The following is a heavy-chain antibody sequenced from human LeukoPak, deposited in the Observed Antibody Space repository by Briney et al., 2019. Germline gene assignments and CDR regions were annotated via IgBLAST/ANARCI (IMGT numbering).Heavy chain of an antibody. CDR3: ARVEGSSWPFDY. CDR2: IYHSGST. D-gene: IGHD6-13*01. CDR1: GGSFNGYY. V-gene: IGHV4-38-2*02. J-gene: IGHJ4*02. Sequence: PSETLSLTCTVYGGSFNGYYWGWIRQPPGKGLEWIGSIYHSGSTYYNPSLKSRVTISVDTSKNQFSLKLSSVTAADTAVYYCARVEGSSWPFDYWGQGTLVTVSS.